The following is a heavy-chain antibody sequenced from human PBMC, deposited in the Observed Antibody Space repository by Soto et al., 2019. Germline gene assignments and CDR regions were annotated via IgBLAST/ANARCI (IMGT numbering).Heavy chain of an antibody. D-gene: IGHD5-12*01. V-gene: IGHV1-46*03. Sequence: PEASVKVSCKASGYTFTSYYMHWARQAPGQGLEWMGIINLSGGSTSYAQKFQGRVTMTRDTSTSTVYMELSSLRSEDTAVYYCARVGEVATSQVAFDIWGQGPMVTVS. CDR1: GYTFTSYY. CDR3: ARVGEVATSQVAFDI. J-gene: IGHJ3*02. CDR2: INLSGGST.